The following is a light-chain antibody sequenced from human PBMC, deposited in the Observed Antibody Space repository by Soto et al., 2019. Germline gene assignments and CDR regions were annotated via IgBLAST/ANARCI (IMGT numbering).Light chain of an antibody. J-gene: IGLJ3*02. CDR3: ETWDFNTRV. V-gene: IGLV4-60*02. Sequence: QLVLTQSSSASASLGSSVKLTCTLSSGHSSYIIAWHQQQPGKAPRYLMKLEGSGSYNKGSGVPDRFSGSSSGADRYLTISHLQFDDEADYYCETWDFNTRVFGGGTKLTVL. CDR1: SGHSSYI. CDR2: LEGSGSY.